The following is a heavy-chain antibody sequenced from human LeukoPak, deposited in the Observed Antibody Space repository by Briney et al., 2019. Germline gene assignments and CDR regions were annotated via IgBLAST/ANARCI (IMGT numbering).Heavy chain of an antibody. CDR1: GFTLSTYT. V-gene: IGHV3-48*01. CDR3: AREYSSSSGRAFDI. CDR2: ISSSSSTI. J-gene: IGHJ3*02. Sequence: PGGSLRLSCAASGFTLSTYTMDWVRQAPGKGLQWFSYISSSSSTIYYADSVKGRFTISRDNAKNSLYLQMNSLRGEDTAVYYCAREYSSSSGRAFDIWGQGTMVTVSS. D-gene: IGHD6-6*01.